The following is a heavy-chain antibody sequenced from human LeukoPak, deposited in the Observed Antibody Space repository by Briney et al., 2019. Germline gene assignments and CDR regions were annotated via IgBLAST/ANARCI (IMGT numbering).Heavy chain of an antibody. Sequence: PSETLSLTCTVSGGSISSYYWSWIRQPPGKGLEWIGYIYYTGSTTYNPSLESRITISVDTSKNQFSLKLSSVTAADTAVYYCARRFRYYYDSSGYYPPQYYFDYWGQGTLVTVSS. CDR2: IYYTGST. CDR1: GGSISSYY. J-gene: IGHJ4*02. V-gene: IGHV4-59*12. CDR3: ARRFRYYYDSSGYYPPQYYFDY. D-gene: IGHD3-22*01.